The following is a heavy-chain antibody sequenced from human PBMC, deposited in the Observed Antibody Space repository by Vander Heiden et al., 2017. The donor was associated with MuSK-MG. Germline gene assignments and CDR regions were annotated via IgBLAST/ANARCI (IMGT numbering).Heavy chain of an antibody. J-gene: IGHJ4*02. CDR3: ANRYGDSEAD. Sequence: EVHLLESGGGLVQPGGSLRLSCAASAFSFSKHALHWVRPAPGRGLEWVSRVGKAASGAAYYTDFVEGRFITSRENSKHMMYLPMNSLRVDDTAIYYCANRYGDSEADWGQSTLVTVSS. V-gene: IGHV3-23*01. D-gene: IGHD4-17*01. CDR2: VGKAASGAA. CDR1: AFSFSKHA.